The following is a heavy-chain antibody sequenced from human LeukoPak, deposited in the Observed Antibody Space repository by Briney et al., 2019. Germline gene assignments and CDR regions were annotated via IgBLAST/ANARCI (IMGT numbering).Heavy chain of an antibody. CDR1: GFTFRNYL. CDR2: INQDESKA. D-gene: IGHD5-24*01. V-gene: IGHV3-74*01. J-gene: IGHJ3*01. CDR3: GRGGDGIDF. Sequence: PGGSLRLSCAVSGFTFRNYLMHCVRQAPGQGLVWVSRINQDESKAYAASVRGRFTVSRDNAKNMLYLHLSGLRAEDTAVYFCGRGGDGIDFWGQGTTVIVSS.